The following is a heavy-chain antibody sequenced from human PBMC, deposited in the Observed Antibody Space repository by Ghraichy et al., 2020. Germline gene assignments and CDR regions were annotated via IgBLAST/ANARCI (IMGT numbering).Heavy chain of an antibody. CDR1: GYTFTGYY. CDR2: INPNSGGT. CDR3: ARVVNFSYSGYVGYLDYFDY. Sequence: ASVKVSCKASGYTFTGYYMHWVRQAPGQGLEWMGWINPNSGGTNYAQKFQGRVTMTRDTSISTAYMELSRLRSDDTAVYYCARVVNFSYSGYVGYLDYFDYWGQGTLVTVSS. D-gene: IGHD5-12*01. V-gene: IGHV1-2*02. J-gene: IGHJ4*02.